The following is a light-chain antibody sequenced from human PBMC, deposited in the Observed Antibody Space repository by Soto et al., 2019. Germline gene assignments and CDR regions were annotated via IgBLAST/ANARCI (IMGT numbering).Light chain of an antibody. CDR2: EVS. Sequence: QSALTQPASVSGSPGQSITISCTGTSSDVGGYNYVSWYQQHPGKAPKLMIYEVSNRPSGVSNRFSGSKSGNTASLTISGLQAEDEADYYCSSYTGSSTLYVFGTGTKATVL. CDR3: SSYTGSSTLYV. J-gene: IGLJ1*01. V-gene: IGLV2-14*01. CDR1: SSDVGGYNY.